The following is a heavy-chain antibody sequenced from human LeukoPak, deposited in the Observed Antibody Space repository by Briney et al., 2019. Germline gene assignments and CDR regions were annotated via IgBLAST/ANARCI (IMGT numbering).Heavy chain of an antibody. V-gene: IGHV4-39*07. J-gene: IGHJ4*02. D-gene: IGHD4-17*01. CDR1: GGSISSGSYY. Sequence: SETLSLTCTVSGGSISSGSYYWSWIRQPAGKGLEWIGSIYHSGSTYYNPSLKSRVTISVDTSKNQFSLKLSSVTAADTAVYYCARRDDYGDYLDYWGQGTLVTVSS. CDR3: ARRDDYGDYLDY. CDR2: IYHSGST.